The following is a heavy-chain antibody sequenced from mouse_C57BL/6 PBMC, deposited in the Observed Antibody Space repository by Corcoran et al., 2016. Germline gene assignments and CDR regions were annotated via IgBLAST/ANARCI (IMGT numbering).Heavy chain of an antibody. CDR3: ARHESSNYGFDY. Sequence: QVQLQQTGAELGKPGASVKLSCKASGYTFTEYTIHWVKQRSGQGLEWIGWFYPGSGRIKYNEKFKDKATLTAAKSYSTVYMELSRLTSEDSAVYFCARHESSNYGFDYWGQGTTLTVSS. CDR1: GYTFTEYT. V-gene: IGHV1-62-2*01. CDR2: FYPGSGRI. J-gene: IGHJ2*01. D-gene: IGHD2-5*01.